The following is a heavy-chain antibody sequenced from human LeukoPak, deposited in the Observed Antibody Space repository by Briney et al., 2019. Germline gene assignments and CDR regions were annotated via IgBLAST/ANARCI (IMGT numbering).Heavy chain of an antibody. Sequence: GGSLRLSCAASGFTFSSYSMNWVRQAPGKGLEWVSYISSSSSTIYYADSVKGRFTISRDNAKNSLYLQMNSLRAEDTAVYYCARGSIVVVPAATLSGDWEFDYWGQGTLVTVSS. V-gene: IGHV3-48*01. D-gene: IGHD2-2*01. CDR3: ARGSIVVVPAATLSGDWEFDY. J-gene: IGHJ4*02. CDR2: ISSSSSTI. CDR1: GFTFSSYS.